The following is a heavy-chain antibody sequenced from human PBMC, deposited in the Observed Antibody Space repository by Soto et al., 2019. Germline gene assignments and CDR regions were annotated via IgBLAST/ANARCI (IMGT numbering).Heavy chain of an antibody. V-gene: IGHV4-31*03. Sequence: QVQLQESGPGLVKPSQTLSLTCTVSGGSINSGDYYWSWIRQHPGKGLQWIAYIYHTGITYRNPSLKSRISVSVDTAKNQFSLNLTSVTAADTAMYYCVRGPPKIGNWFDPWGQGTLVTVSS. J-gene: IGHJ5*02. CDR2: IYHTGIT. CDR1: GGSINSGDYY. CDR3: VRGPPKIGNWFDP.